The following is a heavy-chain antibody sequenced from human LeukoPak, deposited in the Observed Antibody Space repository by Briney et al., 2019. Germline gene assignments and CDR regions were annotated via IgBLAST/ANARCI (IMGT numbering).Heavy chain of an antibody. V-gene: IGHV1-69*13. Sequence: GASVKVSCKASGGTFSSYAISWVRQAPGQGLEWMGGIVPIFGTANYAQKFQGRVTITADESTSTAYMELSSLRSEDTAMYYYARRTIGCSGGSCYSLWWFDPWGQGTLVTVSS. J-gene: IGHJ5*02. CDR3: ARRTIGCSGGSCYSLWWFDP. D-gene: IGHD2-15*01. CDR2: IVPIFGTA. CDR1: GGTFSSYA.